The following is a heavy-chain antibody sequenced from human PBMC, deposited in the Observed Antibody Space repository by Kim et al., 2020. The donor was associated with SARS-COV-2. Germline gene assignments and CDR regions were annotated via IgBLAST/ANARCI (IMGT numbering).Heavy chain of an antibody. V-gene: IGHV4-61*02. CDR1: GGSISSGSYY. CDR3: ARGRRLLWFGELSDRNYYYYGMDV. CDR2: IYTSGST. D-gene: IGHD3-10*01. Sequence: SETLSLTCTVSGGSISSGSYYWSWIRQPAGKGLEWIGRIYTSGSTNYNPSLKSRVTISVDTSKNQFSLKLSSVTAADTAVYYCARGRRLLWFGELSDRNYYYYGMDVWGQGTTVTVSS. J-gene: IGHJ6*02.